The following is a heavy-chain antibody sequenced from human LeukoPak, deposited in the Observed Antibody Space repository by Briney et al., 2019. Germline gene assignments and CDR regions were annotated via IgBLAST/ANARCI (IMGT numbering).Heavy chain of an antibody. J-gene: IGHJ4*02. CDR2: ISGSGGST. V-gene: IGHV3-23*01. CDR1: GFTFRSYA. D-gene: IGHD3-3*01. CDR3: AKDPQVDFWSGFLPH. Sequence: GGSLRLSRAASGFTFRSYAMSWVRQAPGKGLEWVSAISGSGGSTYYADSVKGRFTISRDSPKNTLYLQMNSLRAEDTAVYYCAKDPQVDFWSGFLPHWGQGTLVTVSS.